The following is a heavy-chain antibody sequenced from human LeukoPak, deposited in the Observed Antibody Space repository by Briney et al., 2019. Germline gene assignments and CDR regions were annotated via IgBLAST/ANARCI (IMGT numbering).Heavy chain of an antibody. D-gene: IGHD1-26*01. J-gene: IGHJ4*02. CDR3: AKDSADEGAPASFDY. CDR1: GFTFDDYA. CDR2: ISWNSGSI. Sequence: PGGSLRLSCAASGFTFDDYAMHWVRQAPGKGLEWVSGISWNSGSIGYADSVKGRFTISRDNAKNSLYLQMNSLRAEDTALYYCAKDSADEGAPASFDYWGQGTLVTVSS. V-gene: IGHV3-9*01.